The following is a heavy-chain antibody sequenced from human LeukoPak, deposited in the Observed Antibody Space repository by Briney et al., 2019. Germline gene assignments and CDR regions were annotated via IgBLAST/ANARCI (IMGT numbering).Heavy chain of an antibody. CDR1: GGSFRGYY. CDR2: IYHSGSI. V-gene: IGHV4-34*01. CDR3: ARSIYYYDSSGYYGPLGQADDAFDI. D-gene: IGHD3-22*01. J-gene: IGHJ3*02. Sequence: SETLSLTCVVYGGSFRGYYWSWVRQPPGKGLEWIGEIYHSGSINYNPSLKSRGTMSGGKSKTQFSLKLSSVPAADTAVYFCARSIYYYDSSGYYGPLGQADDAFDIWGRGTTVTVSS.